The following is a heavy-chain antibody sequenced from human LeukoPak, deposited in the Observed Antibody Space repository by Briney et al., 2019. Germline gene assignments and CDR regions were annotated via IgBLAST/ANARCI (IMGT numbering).Heavy chain of an antibody. CDR2: MNPNSGNT. V-gene: IGHV1-8*01. D-gene: IGHD2-2*01. Sequence: GASVKVSCKASGYTFTSYDINWVRQAPGQGLEWMGWMNPNSGNTGYAQKFQGRVTMTRNTSISTAYMELSSLRSEDTAVYDCARGLPGGGVVPAAIWEFNWFDPWGQGTLVTVSS. CDR3: ARGLPGGGVVPAAIWEFNWFDP. J-gene: IGHJ5*02. CDR1: GYTFTSYD.